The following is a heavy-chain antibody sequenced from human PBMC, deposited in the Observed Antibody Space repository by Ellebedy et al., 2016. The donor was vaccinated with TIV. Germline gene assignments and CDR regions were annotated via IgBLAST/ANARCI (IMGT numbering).Heavy chain of an antibody. Sequence: PGGSLRLSCSASGPTFSEYAMHWVRQAPGKGLEYVSSISSNGDTTRYTDSVKGRFTISRDNLKNTLHLQMSSLKAEYTAVYYCVKALTAAAGIPYYFDYWGQGTLVTVSS. D-gene: IGHD6-13*01. CDR3: VKALTAAAGIPYYFDY. CDR2: ISSNGDTT. CDR1: GPTFSEYA. J-gene: IGHJ4*02. V-gene: IGHV3-64D*09.